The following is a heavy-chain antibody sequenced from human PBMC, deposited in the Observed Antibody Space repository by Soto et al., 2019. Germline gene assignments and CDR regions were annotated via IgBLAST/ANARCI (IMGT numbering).Heavy chain of an antibody. Sequence: GESLKISCKGSGYSFTSYWIGWVRQMPGKGLEWMGIIYPGDSDTRYSPSFQGQVTISADKSISTAYLQWSSLKASDTAMYYCARPRPEPVVDIVVVVAATPLNDAFDIWGQGTMVTVSS. V-gene: IGHV5-51*01. CDR3: ARPRPEPVVDIVVVVAATPLNDAFDI. D-gene: IGHD2-15*01. J-gene: IGHJ3*02. CDR2: IYPGDSDT. CDR1: GYSFTSYW.